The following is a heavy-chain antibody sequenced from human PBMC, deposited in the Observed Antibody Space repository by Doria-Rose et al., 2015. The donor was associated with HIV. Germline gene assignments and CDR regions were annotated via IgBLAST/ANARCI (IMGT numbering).Heavy chain of an antibody. CDR2: INPFGGGP. D-gene: IGHD6-13*01. J-gene: IGHJ4*02. CDR3: ARDAAEYFDY. Sequence: QGHQCIGMINPFGGGPKYAQTFQGRVTMTRDASTSTVSMELRTLRSEDTAVYYCARDAAEYFDYWGQGTLVTVSS. V-gene: IGHV1-46*01.